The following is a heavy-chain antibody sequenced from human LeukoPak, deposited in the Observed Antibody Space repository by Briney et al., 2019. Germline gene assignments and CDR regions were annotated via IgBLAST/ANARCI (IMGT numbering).Heavy chain of an antibody. CDR2: VSGSGDRI. J-gene: IGHJ4*02. Sequence: GGSLRLSYAASGFTFSSSALSWVRQAPGKGLEWVSAVSGSGDRIDYADSVKGRFTISRDNSKDTLFLQMSSLRAEDTAVYFCATGPPFDNWGQGTLVTVST. CDR1: GFTFSSSA. CDR3: ATGPPFDN. V-gene: IGHV3-23*01.